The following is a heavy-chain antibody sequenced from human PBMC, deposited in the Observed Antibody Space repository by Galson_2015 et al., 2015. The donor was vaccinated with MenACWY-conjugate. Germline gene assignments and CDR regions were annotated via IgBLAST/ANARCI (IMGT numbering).Heavy chain of an antibody. V-gene: IGHV5-51*01. CDR2: IYPGDSDT. Sequence: QSGAEVKEPGESLWISCKGSGYRFTNYWVGWVRQMPGKGLVWIGDIYPGDSDTRYSPSFQGQVTISADKSISTAYLQWSSLKASDTAMYYCARRRAELNWFDPWGQGTLVTVSS. CDR1: GYRFTNYW. D-gene: IGHD1-1*01. CDR3: ARRRAELNWFDP. J-gene: IGHJ5*02.